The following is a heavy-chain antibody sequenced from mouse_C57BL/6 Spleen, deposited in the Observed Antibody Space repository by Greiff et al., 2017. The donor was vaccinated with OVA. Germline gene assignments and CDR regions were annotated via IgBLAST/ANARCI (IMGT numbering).Heavy chain of an antibody. CDR1: GYSITSDY. V-gene: IGHV3-8*01. Sequence: EVQLVESGPGLAKPSQTLSLTCSVTGYSITSDYWNWIRKFPGNKLEYMGYISYSGSTYYNPSHKSRISITRDTSKNQYYLQLNSVTTEDTATYYCARGASSGYDYYAMDYWGQGTSVTVSS. CDR2: ISYSGST. CDR3: ARGASSGYDYYAMDY. J-gene: IGHJ4*01. D-gene: IGHD3-2*02.